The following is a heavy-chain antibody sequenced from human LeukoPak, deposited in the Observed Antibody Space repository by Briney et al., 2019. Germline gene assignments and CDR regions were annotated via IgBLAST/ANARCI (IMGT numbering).Heavy chain of an antibody. V-gene: IGHV1-2*02. CDR1: GYTFTGYY. Sequence: ASVKVSCKASGYTFTGYYKHWVRQAPGQGLEWMGWINPNSGGTNYAQKFQGRVTMTRDTSISTAYMELSRLRSDDTAVYYCARNPEELLGHFYFDYWGQGTLVTVSS. CDR3: ARNPEELLGHFYFDY. CDR2: INPNSGGT. D-gene: IGHD1-26*01. J-gene: IGHJ4*02.